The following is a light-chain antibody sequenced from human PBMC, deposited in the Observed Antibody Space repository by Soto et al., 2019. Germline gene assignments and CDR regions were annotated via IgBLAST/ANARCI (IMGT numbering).Light chain of an antibody. J-gene: IGLJ3*02. Sequence: QSVLTQPPSASGTPGQRVTISCSGSSSNIGSDSVNWFQHLPGTTPKLLIYGNNQRPSGVPDRFSGSKSGTSASLVISGLQSEDEADYYCQSYDNSLNEWVFGGGTQLTVL. V-gene: IGLV1-44*01. CDR1: SSNIGSDS. CDR3: QSYDNSLNEWV. CDR2: GNN.